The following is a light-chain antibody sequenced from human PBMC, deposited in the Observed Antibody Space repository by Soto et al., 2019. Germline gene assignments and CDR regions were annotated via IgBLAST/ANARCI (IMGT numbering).Light chain of an antibody. J-gene: IGLJ3*02. CDR3: SSYTRSSTPWV. CDR2: EVS. Sequence: QSVLTQPASVSGSPGQSITISCTGTSSDVGGYNYVSWYQQHPGKAPKFMIYEVSNRPSGVSNRFSGSKSGNTASLTISGLQAEDEADYYCSSYTRSSTPWVFGGGTKLTVL. V-gene: IGLV2-14*01. CDR1: SSDVGGYNY.